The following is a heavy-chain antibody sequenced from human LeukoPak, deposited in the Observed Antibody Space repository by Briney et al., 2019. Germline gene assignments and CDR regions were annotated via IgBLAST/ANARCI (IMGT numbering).Heavy chain of an antibody. CDR1: GFTFSSYS. J-gene: IGHJ4*02. CDR2: ISSSSSYI. V-gene: IGHV3-21*01. Sequence: GGSLTLSCAASGFTFSSYSMNWVRQAPGKGLEWVSSISSSSSYIYYADSVKGRFTISRDNAKNSLYLQMNSLRAEDTAVYYCARVFPPRPLDYWGQGTLVTVSS. D-gene: IGHD3-3*01. CDR3: ARVFPPRPLDY.